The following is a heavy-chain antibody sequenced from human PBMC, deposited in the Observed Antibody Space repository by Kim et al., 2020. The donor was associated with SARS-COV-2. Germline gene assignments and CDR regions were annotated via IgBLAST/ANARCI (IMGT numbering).Heavy chain of an antibody. J-gene: IGHJ4*02. CDR1: GGSISSSSYY. CDR3: ERHDSHWRSHYFYY. CDR2: IYYSGST. D-gene: IGHD3-16*01. V-gene: IGHV4-39*01. Sequence: SETLSLTCTVSGGSISSSSYYWCWIRQPPGKGLDWIRSIYYSGSTNYNPSPQSRVTISVDTSKNPFSLKLSSVTAADTAVYYCERHDSHWRSHYFYYSGQGTQGTVSS.